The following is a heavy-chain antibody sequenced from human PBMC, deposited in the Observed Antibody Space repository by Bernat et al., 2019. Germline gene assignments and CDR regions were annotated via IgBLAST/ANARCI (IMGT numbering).Heavy chain of an antibody. J-gene: IGHJ4*02. Sequence: QVQLQESGPGLVKPSQTLSLTCTVSGGSISSGDYYWSWIRQPPGKGLEWIGYIYYSGSTYYNPSLKSRVTLSVDTSKNQFSLKMTSVTAADTAMYYRARGHPSWRYFDYWGQGTLVTVSS. CDR2: IYYSGST. CDR1: GGSISSGDYY. V-gene: IGHV4-30-4*01. CDR3: ARGHPSWRYFDY.